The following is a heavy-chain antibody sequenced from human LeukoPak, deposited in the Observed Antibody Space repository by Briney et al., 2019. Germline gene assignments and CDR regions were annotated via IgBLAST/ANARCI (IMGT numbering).Heavy chain of an antibody. Sequence: GGSLRLSCAASGFTFSSYGMHWVRQAPGKGLEWVAFIRYDGSNKYYADSVKGRFTISRDNSKNTLYLQMNSLRAEDTAVYYCAKPRGGYCSSTSCYDPTGYFDYRGQGTLVTVSS. CDR2: IRYDGSNK. CDR3: AKPRGGYCSSTSCYDPTGYFDY. J-gene: IGHJ4*02. V-gene: IGHV3-30*02. D-gene: IGHD2-2*01. CDR1: GFTFSSYG.